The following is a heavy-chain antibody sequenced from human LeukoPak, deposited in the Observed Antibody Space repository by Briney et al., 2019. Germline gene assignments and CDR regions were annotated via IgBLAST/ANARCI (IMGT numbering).Heavy chain of an antibody. CDR1: GGTFSSYA. V-gene: IGHV1-69*13. D-gene: IGHD2-2*01. J-gene: IGHJ4*02. CDR3: ARQPQPHENFDY. Sequence: GASVKVSCKASGGTFSSYAISWVRQAPGQGLEWMGGIIPIFGTANYAQKFQGRVTITADESTSTACMELSSLRSEDTAVYYCARQPQPHENFDYWGQGTLVTVSS. CDR2: IIPIFGTA.